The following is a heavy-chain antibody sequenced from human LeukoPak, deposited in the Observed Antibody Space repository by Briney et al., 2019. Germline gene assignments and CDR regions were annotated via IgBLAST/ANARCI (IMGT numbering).Heavy chain of an antibody. Sequence: PSETLSLTCTVSGGSISNYYWSWIRQPPGKALEWIGYIYYSADTNYNPSLKSRVTISVDMSKNQFSLRLTSVTAADTAVYYCARGDRGYDYGFDNWGQGTLVTVSS. CDR1: GGSISNYY. CDR3: ARGDRGYDYGFDN. CDR2: IYYSADT. V-gene: IGHV4-59*01. D-gene: IGHD5-12*01. J-gene: IGHJ4*02.